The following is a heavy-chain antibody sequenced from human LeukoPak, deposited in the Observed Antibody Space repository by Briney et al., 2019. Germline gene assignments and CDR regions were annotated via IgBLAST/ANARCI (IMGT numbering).Heavy chain of an antibody. CDR3: AKLIVVVNDAFDI. D-gene: IGHD3-22*01. CDR1: GFTFSNYA. J-gene: IGHJ3*02. Sequence: GGSLRLSCAASGFTFSNYAMSWVRQAPGKGLEWVSAISGSGGSTYYADSVKGRFTISRDNSKNTLYLQMNSLRAEDTAVYYCAKLIVVVNDAFDIWGQGTMVTVSS. CDR2: ISGSGGST. V-gene: IGHV3-23*01.